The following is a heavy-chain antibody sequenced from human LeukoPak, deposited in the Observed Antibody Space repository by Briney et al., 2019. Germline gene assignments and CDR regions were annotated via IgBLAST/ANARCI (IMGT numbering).Heavy chain of an antibody. J-gene: IGHJ3*02. Sequence: SVKVSCKASGGTFSSYTISWVRQAPGQGLEWMGGIIPILGIANYAQKFQGRVTITADKSTSTAYMELSSLRSEDTAVYYCEGFGDMNDAFDIWGQGTMVTVSS. D-gene: IGHD3-10*01. CDR3: EGFGDMNDAFDI. CDR2: IIPILGIA. CDR1: GGTFSSYT. V-gene: IGHV1-69*02.